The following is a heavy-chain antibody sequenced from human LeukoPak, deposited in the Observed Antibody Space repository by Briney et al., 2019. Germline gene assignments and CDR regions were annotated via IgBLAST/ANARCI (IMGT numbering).Heavy chain of an antibody. CDR2: INPNSGGT. J-gene: IGHJ4*02. D-gene: IGHD6-19*01. CDR1: GYTFTGYY. Sequence: ASVKVSCKASGYTFTGYYMHWVRQAPGQGLAWMGWINPNSGGTNYAQKFQGRVTMTRDTSISTAYMELSRLRSDDTAVYYCARDSWYSSGWYDYWGQGTLVTVSS. V-gene: IGHV1-2*02. CDR3: ARDSWYSSGWYDY.